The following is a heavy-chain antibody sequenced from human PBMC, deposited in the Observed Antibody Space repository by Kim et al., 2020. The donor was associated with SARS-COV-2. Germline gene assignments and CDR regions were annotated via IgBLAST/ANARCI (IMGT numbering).Heavy chain of an antibody. CDR3: AKDTGYSYANWFDP. D-gene: IGHD5-18*01. V-gene: IGHV3-23*01. Sequence: YAESVKGRLTISRDNSKNTLYLQMNSLRAEDTAVYYCAKDTGYSYANWFDPWGQGTLVTVSS. J-gene: IGHJ5*02.